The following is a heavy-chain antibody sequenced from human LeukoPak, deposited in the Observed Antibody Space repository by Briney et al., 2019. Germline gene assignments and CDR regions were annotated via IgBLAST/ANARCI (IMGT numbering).Heavy chain of an antibody. CDR3: ASNDFWSGYPLYYYYMDV. Sequence: SETLSLTCTVSGGSISSGSYYWSWIRQPAGKGLEWIGRIYTSGSTNYNPSLKSRVTISVDTSKNQFSLKLSSVTTADTAVYYCASNDFWSGYPLYYYYMDVWGKGTTVTVSS. J-gene: IGHJ6*03. CDR1: GGSISSGSYY. V-gene: IGHV4-61*02. CDR2: IYTSGST. D-gene: IGHD3-3*01.